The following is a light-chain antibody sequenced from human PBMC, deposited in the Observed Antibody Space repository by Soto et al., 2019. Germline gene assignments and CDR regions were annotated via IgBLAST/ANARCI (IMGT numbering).Light chain of an antibody. CDR2: GAS. V-gene: IGKV3-20*01. Sequence: VLTQSPNTLSLSPGERATLSCRASPSVRCRDLPWYQQKPGQAPRLLIYGASSRATGIPDRFSGSGSGTDFTLTISRLEPEDFAVYYCQQYANSPPTFGQGTKVDIK. J-gene: IGKJ1*01. CDR3: QQYANSPPT. CDR1: PSVRCRD.